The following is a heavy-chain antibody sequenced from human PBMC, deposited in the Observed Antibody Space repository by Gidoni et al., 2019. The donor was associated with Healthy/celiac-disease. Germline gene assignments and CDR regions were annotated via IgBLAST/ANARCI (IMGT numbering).Heavy chain of an antibody. CDR1: GQSFSGYY. Sequence: QVQLQQWGAGLLKPSETLSLTCAVYGQSFSGYYWSWIRQPPGKGLGWIGEINHSGSTNYNPSLKSRVTISVDTSKNQFSLKLSSVTAADTAVYYCARLGQYRYSSSWAGEYFDYWGQGTLVTVSS. CDR3: ARLGQYRYSSSWAGEYFDY. CDR2: INHSGST. V-gene: IGHV4-34*01. J-gene: IGHJ4*02. D-gene: IGHD6-13*01.